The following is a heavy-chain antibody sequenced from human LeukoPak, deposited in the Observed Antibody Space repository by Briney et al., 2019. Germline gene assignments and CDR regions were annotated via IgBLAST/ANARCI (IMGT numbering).Heavy chain of an antibody. V-gene: IGHV4-31*03. CDR2: IYYSGST. D-gene: IGHD4-17*01. CDR3: ARDNLFYGDYEGYFQH. CDR1: GGSISSGGYY. J-gene: IGHJ1*01. Sequence: PSETLSLTCTVSGGSISSGGYYWSWLRQHPGKGLEWIGYIYYSGSTYYNPSLKSRVTISVDTSKNQFSLKLSSVTAADTAVYYCARDNLFYGDYEGYFQHWGQGTLVTVSS.